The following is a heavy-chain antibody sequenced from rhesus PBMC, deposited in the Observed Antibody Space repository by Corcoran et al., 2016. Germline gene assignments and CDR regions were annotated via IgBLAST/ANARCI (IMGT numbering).Heavy chain of an antibody. CDR1: GGSISSSY. V-gene: IGHV4-169*02. D-gene: IGHD3-28*01. Sequence: QLQLQESGPGLVKPSETLSVTCAVSGGSISSSYWSWIRQAPGKGLEWIWYIYGSGSSTNYNPSLKSRGTLSLDTSKNQLSLKLSSVTTADTGLYYCARDRTDYYYDSGYYGYDAFDFWGQGLRVTVSS. J-gene: IGHJ3*01. CDR3: ARDRTDYYYDSGYYGYDAFDF. CDR2: IYGSGSST.